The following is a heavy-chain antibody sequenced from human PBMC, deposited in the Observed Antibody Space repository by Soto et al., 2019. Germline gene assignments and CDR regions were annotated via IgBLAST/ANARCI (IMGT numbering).Heavy chain of an antibody. CDR1: GFTFSIYA. J-gene: IGHJ6*02. CDR3: AKLDRYSSGWSSYAPEYYYYSMDV. CDR2: ISGSGDDT. D-gene: IGHD6-19*01. Sequence: EVQLVESGGGLVQPGGSLRLSCAASGFTFSIYALSWVRQTPGKGLEWVSAISGSGDDTYYTDSVKGRFTISRDNSKNTLYLQMSSLRAEDTAIYYCAKLDRYSSGWSSYAPEYYYYSMDVWGQGTTVTVSS. V-gene: IGHV3-23*04.